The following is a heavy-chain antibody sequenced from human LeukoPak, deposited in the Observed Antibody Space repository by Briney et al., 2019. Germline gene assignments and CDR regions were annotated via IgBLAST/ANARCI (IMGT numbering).Heavy chain of an antibody. J-gene: IGHJ6*03. Sequence: SETLSLTCTVSGGSISSSSYYWGWIRQPPGKGLEWIGEINHSGSTNYNPSLKSRVTISVDTSKNQFSLKLSSVTAADTAVYYCARGPRRYDILTYYMDVWGKGTTVTVSS. D-gene: IGHD3-9*01. CDR2: INHSGST. CDR3: ARGPRRYDILTYYMDV. CDR1: GGSISSSSYY. V-gene: IGHV4-39*07.